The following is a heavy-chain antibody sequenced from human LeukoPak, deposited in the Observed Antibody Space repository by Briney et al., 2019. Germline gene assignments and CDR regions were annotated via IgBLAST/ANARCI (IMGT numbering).Heavy chain of an antibody. CDR3: ASVYCGRDCYSLSLDY. J-gene: IGHJ4*02. CDR2: ISTYNDNT. V-gene: IGHV1-18*01. CDR1: GYTFTSYG. Sequence: ASVKVSCKASGYTFTSYGIIWVRQAPGQGLEWMGWISTYNDNTNYAQKFQGRVTMTRDTSISTAYMELSRLRSEDTALYYCASVYCGRDCYSLSLDYWGQGTLVTVSA. D-gene: IGHD2-21*02.